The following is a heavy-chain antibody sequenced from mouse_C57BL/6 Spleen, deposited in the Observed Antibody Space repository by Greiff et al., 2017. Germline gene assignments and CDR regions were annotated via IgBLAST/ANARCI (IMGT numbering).Heavy chain of an antibody. Sequence: VQLQQSGAELAKPGASVKLSCKASGYTFTSYWMHWVKQRPGQGLEWIGNINPSSGYTKYNQKFKDKATLTADKSSSTAYMQLSSLTYEDSAVYYCAKDYDPYAMYYWGQGTSVTVSS. CDR1: GYTFTSYW. CDR2: INPSSGYT. J-gene: IGHJ4*01. D-gene: IGHD2-4*01. CDR3: AKDYDPYAMYY. V-gene: IGHV1-7*01.